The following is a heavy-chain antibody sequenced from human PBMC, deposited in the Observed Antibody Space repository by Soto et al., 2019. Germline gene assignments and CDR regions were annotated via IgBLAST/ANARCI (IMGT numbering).Heavy chain of an antibody. Sequence: QVQLVQSGAEVKKPGSSVKVSCKASGGTFSSYAISWVRQAPGQGLEWMGGIIPIFGTANYAQKFQGRVTSTADKSTSTAYMELSSLRSEDTAVYYCAREQGIAAAGTGALDYYYGMDVWGQGTTVTVSS. V-gene: IGHV1-69*06. D-gene: IGHD6-13*01. CDR1: GGTFSSYA. CDR3: AREQGIAAAGTGALDYYYGMDV. CDR2: IIPIFGTA. J-gene: IGHJ6*02.